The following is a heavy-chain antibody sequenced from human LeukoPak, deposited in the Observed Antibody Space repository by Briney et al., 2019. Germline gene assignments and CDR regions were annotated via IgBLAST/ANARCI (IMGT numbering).Heavy chain of an antibody. CDR1: GFTFSSYS. CDR3: ARASLRYFDWFDNWFDP. V-gene: IGHV3-21*01. Sequence: GGSLRLSCAASGFTFSSYSMNWVCQAPGKGLEWVSSISSSSSYIYYADSVKGRFTISRDNAKNSLYLQMNSLRAEDTAVYYCARASLRYFDWFDNWFDPWGQGTLVTVSS. CDR2: ISSSSSYI. J-gene: IGHJ5*02. D-gene: IGHD3-9*01.